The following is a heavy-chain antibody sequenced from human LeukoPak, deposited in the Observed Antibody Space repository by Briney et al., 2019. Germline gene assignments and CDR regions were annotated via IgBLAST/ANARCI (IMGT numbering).Heavy chain of an antibody. CDR3: ARARATSYSSSWYCFDP. V-gene: IGHV1-2*02. CDR1: GYTFSDYY. Sequence: ASVKVSCKASGYTFSDYYMHWVRQAPGQGLEWMAWIDPNSGDTKYAQKFQGRVSMTRDTSISTGYMELSRLRSDDTAVYYCARARATSYSSSWYCFDPWGQGTLVTVSS. D-gene: IGHD6-13*01. J-gene: IGHJ5*02. CDR2: IDPNSGDT.